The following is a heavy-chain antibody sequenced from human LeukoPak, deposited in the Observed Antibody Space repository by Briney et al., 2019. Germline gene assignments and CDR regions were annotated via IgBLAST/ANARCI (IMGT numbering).Heavy chain of an antibody. J-gene: IGHJ3*02. CDR2: ISGSGGST. CDR1: GFTFSSYA. D-gene: IGHD3-22*01. Sequence: QSWGSLRLSCAASGFTFSSYAMSWVRQAPGKGLEWVSAISGSGGSTYYADSVKGRFTISRDNSKNTLYLQMNSLRAEDTAVYYCARGLALHYYDSSGYLLRAFDIWGQGTMVTVSS. V-gene: IGHV3-23*01. CDR3: ARGLALHYYDSSGYLLRAFDI.